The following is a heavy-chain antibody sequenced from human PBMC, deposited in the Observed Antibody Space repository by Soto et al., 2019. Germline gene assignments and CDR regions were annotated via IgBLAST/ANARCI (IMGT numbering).Heavy chain of an antibody. V-gene: IGHV3-30-3*01. CDR1: GFTFSSYA. Sequence: QVQLVESGGGVVQPGRSLRLSCAASGFTFSSYAMHWVRQAPGKGLEWVAVISYDGSNKYYADSVKGRFTISRDNSKNTLYLQINSLRAEDTAVYYCARGGYGYSYWGQGTLVTVSS. CDR2: ISYDGSNK. J-gene: IGHJ4*02. CDR3: ARGGYGYSY. D-gene: IGHD5-18*01.